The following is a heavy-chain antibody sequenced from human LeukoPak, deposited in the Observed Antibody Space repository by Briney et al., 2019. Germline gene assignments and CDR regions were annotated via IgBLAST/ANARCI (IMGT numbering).Heavy chain of an antibody. J-gene: IGHJ3*01. D-gene: IGHD2-15*01. V-gene: IGHV1-69*08. Sequence: VASVKVSCTASGYTFTGYYMHWVRQAPGQGLEWLGRVIPILDTTHYAQKFQGSVTITADQSTMTVYMQMSSLRSEDTAMYYCARADMSYTGRSAFDLWGQGTMVTVSS. CDR1: GYTFTGYY. CDR3: ARADMSYTGRSAFDL. CDR2: VIPILDTT.